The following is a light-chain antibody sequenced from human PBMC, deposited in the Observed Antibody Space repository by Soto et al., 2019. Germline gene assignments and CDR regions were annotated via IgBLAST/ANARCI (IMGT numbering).Light chain of an antibody. Sequence: DIQMTQSPSSLSASVGDRVTITCRASQSISSYLNWYQQKPGKAPKLLIYTASTLQSGVPSRFSGSGSGTDFTLTISSLQPEDFATYYCQQSYSTSAPITFGGGTKVEIK. CDR2: TAS. J-gene: IGKJ4*01. CDR1: QSISSY. CDR3: QQSYSTSAPIT. V-gene: IGKV1-39*01.